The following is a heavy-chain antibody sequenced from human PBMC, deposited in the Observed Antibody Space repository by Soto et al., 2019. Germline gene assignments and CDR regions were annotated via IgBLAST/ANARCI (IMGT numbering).Heavy chain of an antibody. V-gene: IGHV3-21*01. CDR3: ARDQVAAVTTHHLYYYYSGMDV. D-gene: IGHD4-4*01. Sequence: PGGSLILSCAASGFTFSSYSMNWVRQAPGKGLEWVSSISSSSSYIYYADSVKGRFTISRDNAKNSLYLQMNSLRAEDTAVYYCARDQVAAVTTHHLYYYYSGMDVWGQGTTVTVSS. CDR2: ISSSSSYI. CDR1: GFTFSSYS. J-gene: IGHJ6*02.